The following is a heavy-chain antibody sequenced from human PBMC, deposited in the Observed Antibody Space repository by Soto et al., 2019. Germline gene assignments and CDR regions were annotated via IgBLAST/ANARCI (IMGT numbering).Heavy chain of an antibody. J-gene: IGHJ6*02. CDR3: ARGPHCSSTSCYPNYGMDV. Sequence: GGSLRLSCAASGFTFSSYGMHWVRQAPGKGLEWVAVIWYDGSNKYYADSVKGRFTISRDNSKNTLYLQMNSLRAEDTAVYYCARGPHCSSTSCYPNYGMDVWGQGTTVTVSS. CDR1: GFTFSSYG. V-gene: IGHV3-33*01. CDR2: IWYDGSNK. D-gene: IGHD2-2*01.